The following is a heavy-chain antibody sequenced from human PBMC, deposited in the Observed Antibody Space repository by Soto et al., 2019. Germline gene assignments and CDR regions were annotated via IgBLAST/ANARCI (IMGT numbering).Heavy chain of an antibody. V-gene: IGHV4-34*01. J-gene: IGHJ3*02. CDR3: ARVAGGDFDAFDI. Sequence: KPSETLSLTCAVYGGSFSGYYWSWIRQPPGKGLEWIGEINHSGSTNYNPSLKSRVTISVDTSKNQFSLKLSSVTAADTAVYYCARVAGGDFDAFDIWGQGTMVTVSS. CDR2: INHSGST. CDR1: GGSFSGYY. D-gene: IGHD2-21*02.